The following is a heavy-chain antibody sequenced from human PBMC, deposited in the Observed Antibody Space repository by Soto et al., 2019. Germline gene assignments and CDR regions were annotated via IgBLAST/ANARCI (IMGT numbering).Heavy chain of an antibody. CDR2: INHSGST. V-gene: IGHV4-34*01. CDR3: ARGRPPWSSIAARRSTRFDY. CDR1: GGSFSGYY. Sequence: SETLSLTCAVYGGSFSGYYWSWIRQPPGKGLEWIGEINHSGSTNYNPSLQGRVTISVDTSKNQFSLKLGSVTAADTAVYYCARGRPPWSSIAARRSTRFDYWGQGTLVTVSS. J-gene: IGHJ4*02. D-gene: IGHD6-6*01.